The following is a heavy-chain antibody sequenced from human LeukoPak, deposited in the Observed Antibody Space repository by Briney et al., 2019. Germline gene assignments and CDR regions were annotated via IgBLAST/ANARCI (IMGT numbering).Heavy chain of an antibody. Sequence: PGGSLRLSCAASGITASSYAMTWVRQPPGKGLEWVSSIIGSGDRTMYADSVKGRFTVSRDNFKNTLYLQMNSLRAEDTAVYHCAKDPNGDYIGAFDMWGQGTMVTVSS. J-gene: IGHJ3*02. CDR3: AKDPNGDYIGAFDM. D-gene: IGHD4-17*01. CDR1: GITASSYA. V-gene: IGHV3-23*01. CDR2: IIGSGDRT.